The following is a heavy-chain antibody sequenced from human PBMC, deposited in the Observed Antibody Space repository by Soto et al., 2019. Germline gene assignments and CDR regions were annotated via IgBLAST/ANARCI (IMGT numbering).Heavy chain of an antibody. CDR2: IIPIFGTA. CDR1: GGTFSSYA. D-gene: IGHD2-15*01. V-gene: IGHV1-69*12. CDR3: ARDRYCSGGSCYRYAEYFQH. J-gene: IGHJ1*01. Sequence: QVQLVQSGAEVKKPGSSVKVSCKASGGTFSSYAISWVRQAPGQGLEWMGGIIPIFGTANYAQKFQGRVTITADECTSTAYMELSSLRSEDTAVYYCARDRYCSGGSCYRYAEYFQHWGQGTLVTVSS.